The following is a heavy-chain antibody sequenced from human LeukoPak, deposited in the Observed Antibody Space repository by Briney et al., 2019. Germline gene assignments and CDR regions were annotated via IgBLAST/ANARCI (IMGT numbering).Heavy chain of an antibody. CDR2: IYYSGST. Sequence: SSETLSLTCAVYGGSFSSYYWSWIRQPPGKGLEWIGSIYYSGSTYYNPSLKSRVTISVDTSRNQFSLKLSSVTAADTAVYYCARQGCSSTSCYVTGDYYYYYMDVWGKGTTVTISS. V-gene: IGHV4-39*01. CDR3: ARQGCSSTSCYVTGDYYYYYMDV. D-gene: IGHD2-2*01. J-gene: IGHJ6*03. CDR1: GGSFSSYY.